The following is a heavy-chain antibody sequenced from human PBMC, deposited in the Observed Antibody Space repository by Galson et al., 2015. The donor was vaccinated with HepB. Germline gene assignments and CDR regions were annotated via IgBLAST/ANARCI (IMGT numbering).Heavy chain of an antibody. Sequence: SLRLSCAASGFTFSSYAMHWVRQAPGKGLEWVAVISYDGSNKYCADSVKGRFTISRDNSKNTLYLQMNSLRAEDTAVYYCAKPRFLEWLSLDYWGQGTLVTVSS. J-gene: IGHJ4*02. V-gene: IGHV3-30-3*02. CDR2: ISYDGSNK. CDR1: GFTFSSYA. CDR3: AKPRFLEWLSLDY. D-gene: IGHD3-3*01.